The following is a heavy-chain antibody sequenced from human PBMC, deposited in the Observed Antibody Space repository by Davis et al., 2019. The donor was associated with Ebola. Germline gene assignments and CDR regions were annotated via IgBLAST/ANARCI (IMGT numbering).Heavy chain of an antibody. D-gene: IGHD2-15*01. J-gene: IGHJ6*04. CDR1: GDSVYGKNGA. CDR3: AKGWLRTGFDV. CDR2: TYYNSKWYY. V-gene: IGHV6-1*01. Sequence: PSETLSLTCAISGDSVYGKNGAWNWIRQSPSRGLEWLGRTYYNSKWYYDYADSVRSRISINADTSKNQFSLQLKSVTPEDTAVYYCAKGWLRTGFDVWDIGTTVNVSS.